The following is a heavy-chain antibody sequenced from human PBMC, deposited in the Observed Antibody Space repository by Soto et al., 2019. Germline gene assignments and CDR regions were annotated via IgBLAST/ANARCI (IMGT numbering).Heavy chain of an antibody. J-gene: IGHJ4*02. CDR1: GFTFSKYA. CDR2: ITGSGLTI. CDR3: AKDDVSGDGLWLVSD. D-gene: IGHD2-21*02. Sequence: GGSLRLSCEASGFTFSKYAMIWVRQAPGKGQEWVSGITGSGLTIEHSASVKGRFTISRDNSKNTVYLQMNSLRAEDTAIYYCAKDDVSGDGLWLVSDWGQGTQVTVPQ. V-gene: IGHV3-23*01.